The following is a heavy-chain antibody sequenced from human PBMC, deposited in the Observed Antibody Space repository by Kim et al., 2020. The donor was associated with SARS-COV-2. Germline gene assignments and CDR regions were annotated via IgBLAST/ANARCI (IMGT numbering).Heavy chain of an antibody. J-gene: IGHJ3*02. V-gene: IGHV1-69*13. CDR3: ARDGATVTNDAFDI. Sequence: SVKVSCKASGGTFSSYAISWVRQAPGQGLEWMGGIIPIFGTANYAQKFQGRVTITADESTSTAYMELSSLRSEDTAVYYCARDGATVTNDAFDIWGQGTMVTVSS. CDR1: GGTFSSYA. D-gene: IGHD4-17*01. CDR2: IIPIFGTA.